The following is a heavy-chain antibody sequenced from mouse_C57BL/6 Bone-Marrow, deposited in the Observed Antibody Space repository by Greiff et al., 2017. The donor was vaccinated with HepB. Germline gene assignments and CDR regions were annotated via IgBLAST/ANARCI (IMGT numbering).Heavy chain of an antibody. CDR3: ARELTTAGDY. CDR2: IDPSDSYT. D-gene: IGHD1-2*01. Sequence: VQLQQPGAELVKPGASVKLSCKASGYTFTSYWMQWVKQRPGQGLEWIGEIDPSDSYTNYNQKFKGKATLTVDTSSSTAYMQLSSLTSEDSAVYYCARELTTAGDYWGQGTTLTVSS. CDR1: GYTFTSYW. J-gene: IGHJ2*01. V-gene: IGHV1-50*01.